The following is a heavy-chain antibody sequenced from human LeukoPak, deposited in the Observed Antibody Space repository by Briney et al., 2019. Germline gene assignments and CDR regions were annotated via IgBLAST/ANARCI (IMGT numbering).Heavy chain of an antibody. D-gene: IGHD3-10*01. Sequence: PSETLSLTCTVSGYSISSGYYWGWIRQPAGKGLEWIGRIYTSGSTNYNPSLKSRVTISVDTSKNQFSLKLSSVTAADTAVYYCAREGEHYGSGSYYPNWFDPWGQGTLVTVSS. CDR3: AREGEHYGSGSYYPNWFDP. V-gene: IGHV4-61*02. CDR2: IYTSGST. CDR1: GYSISSGYY. J-gene: IGHJ5*02.